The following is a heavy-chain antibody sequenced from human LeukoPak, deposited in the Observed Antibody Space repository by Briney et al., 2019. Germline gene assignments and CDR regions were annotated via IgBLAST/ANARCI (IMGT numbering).Heavy chain of an antibody. V-gene: IGHV3-48*02. Sequence: GGSLRLSCAASGFTFSSYSMNWVRQAPGKGLEWVSYISSSSSTIYYADSVKGRFTISRDNAKNSLYLQMNSLRDEDTAVYYCARGFRVGPSQYYFDYWGQGTLVTVSS. CDR1: GFTFSSYS. CDR2: ISSSSSTI. J-gene: IGHJ4*02. CDR3: ARGFRVGPSQYYFDY. D-gene: IGHD1-26*01.